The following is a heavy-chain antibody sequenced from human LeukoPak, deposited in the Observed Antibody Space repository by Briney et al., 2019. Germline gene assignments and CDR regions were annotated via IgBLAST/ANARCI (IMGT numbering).Heavy chain of an antibody. D-gene: IGHD3-22*01. CDR2: VSSDGGST. CDR3: VKAILFGGASYYAD. V-gene: IGHV3-64D*09. Sequence: GGSLRLSCSTSGFTFSHFPMHWVRQTPGKGLEYVSAVSSDGGSTYYADSVRGRFTISRDNSKNTLSLQMGSLRAEDTAVYYCVKAILFGGASYYADWGQGTLVTVSS. CDR1: GFTFSHFP. J-gene: IGHJ4*02.